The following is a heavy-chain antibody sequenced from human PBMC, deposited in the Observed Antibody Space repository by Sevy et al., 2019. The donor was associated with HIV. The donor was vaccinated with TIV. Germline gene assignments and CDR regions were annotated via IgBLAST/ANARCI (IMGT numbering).Heavy chain of an antibody. V-gene: IGHV3-23*01. CDR1: GFTVVSYA. CDR2: IYGSGSTT. D-gene: IGHD3-16*01. CDR3: AGGGVEIIGVFYAFDI. Sequence: GGSLRLSCKPSGFTVVSYAMNWVRQAPGKGLEWVSTIYGSGSTTYHADSLRGRFSISRDDSKNTLYLQMNSLKTEDTAVYYSAGGGVEIIGVFYAFDIWGQGTMVTVSS. J-gene: IGHJ3*02.